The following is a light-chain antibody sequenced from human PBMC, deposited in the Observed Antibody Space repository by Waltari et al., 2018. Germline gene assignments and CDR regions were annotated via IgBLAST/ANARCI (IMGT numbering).Light chain of an antibody. CDR2: RDT. CDR3: QVWDSSTAFVV. J-gene: IGLJ2*01. V-gene: IGLV3-9*01. CDR1: NIGSKS. Sequence: SYELTQPLSVSVALGQTANITCGGNNIGSKSVHWYQQKPGQAPVLVIYRDTNRPSGIPEVFSGSNSGNTATLTVSRAQAGDDADYYCQVWDSSTAFVVFGGGTKLTVL.